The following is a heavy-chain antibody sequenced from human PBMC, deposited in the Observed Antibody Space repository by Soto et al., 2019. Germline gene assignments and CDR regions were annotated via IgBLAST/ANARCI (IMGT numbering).Heavy chain of an antibody. D-gene: IGHD3-16*01. V-gene: IGHV4-59*01. Sequence: QVQLQESGPGLVKPSETLSLTCTVSGDSISSYYWSWIRQPPGKGLEWIGYIYYSGSTNYNPSLKGRVTISVATSKNQFSLKVSSGTAADTAVYYCARAPEIRGWGGGYFHHWAHGSLVTVSS. CDR2: IYYSGST. J-gene: IGHJ1*01. CDR1: GDSISSYY. CDR3: ARAPEIRGWGGGYFHH.